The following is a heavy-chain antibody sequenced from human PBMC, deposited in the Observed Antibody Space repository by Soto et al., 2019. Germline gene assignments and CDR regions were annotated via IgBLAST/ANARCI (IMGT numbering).Heavy chain of an antibody. Sequence: SETLSLTCTVSGGSISSYYWSWIRQPPGKGLEWIGYIYYSGSTNYNPSLTSRVTISVDTSKNPLSRKLRSVTAAATAVYYCARFKGYYDSSGYYYGRKFPGGFFDIWGQGTIVTVSS. D-gene: IGHD3-22*01. CDR1: GGSISSYY. V-gene: IGHV4-59*01. CDR3: ARFKGYYDSSGYYYGRKFPGGFFDI. CDR2: IYYSGST. J-gene: IGHJ3*02.